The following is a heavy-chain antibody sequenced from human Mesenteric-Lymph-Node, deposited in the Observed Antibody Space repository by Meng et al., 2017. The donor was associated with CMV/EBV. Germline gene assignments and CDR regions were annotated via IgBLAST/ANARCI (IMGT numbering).Heavy chain of an antibody. Sequence: DSGFTFSNARMSWVRQAPGKGLEWVGRSKSKTDGGTTDYAAPVKGRFTISRDDSKNTLYLQMNSPKTEDTAVYYCTTTGGNAESYYWGQGTLVTVSS. D-gene: IGHD2-8*02. V-gene: IGHV3-15*01. CDR3: TTTGGNAESYY. J-gene: IGHJ4*02. CDR2: SKSKTDGGTT. CDR1: GFTFSNAR.